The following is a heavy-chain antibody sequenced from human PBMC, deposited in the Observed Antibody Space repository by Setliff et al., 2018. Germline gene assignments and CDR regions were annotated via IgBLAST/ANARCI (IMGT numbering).Heavy chain of an antibody. CDR2: ISYDASNK. J-gene: IGHJ4*02. CDR1: GFTFSNYE. CDR3: ARARGNWGPVDY. D-gene: IGHD7-27*01. Sequence: GSLRLSCAASGFTFSNYEMHWVRQAPGKGPEWVAVISYDASNKYYADSVKGRFTISRDNSKNTLSLQMNSLRAEDTAVYYCARARGNWGPVDYWGQGTLVTVSS. V-gene: IGHV3-30*01.